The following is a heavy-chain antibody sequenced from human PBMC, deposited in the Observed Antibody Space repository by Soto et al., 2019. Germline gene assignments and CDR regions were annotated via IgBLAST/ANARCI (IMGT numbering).Heavy chain of an antibody. CDR3: ARGRYDFWSGYFARGGYNWFDP. Sequence: QVQLQQWGAGLLKPSETLSLTCAVYGGSFSGYYWSWIRQPPGKGLEWIGEINHSGSTNYNPSLKRRVTISVDTSKNQFSLKLSSVTAADTAVYYCARGRYDFWSGYFARGGYNWFDPWGQGTLVTVSS. CDR1: GGSFSGYY. V-gene: IGHV4-34*01. CDR2: INHSGST. D-gene: IGHD3-3*01. J-gene: IGHJ5*02.